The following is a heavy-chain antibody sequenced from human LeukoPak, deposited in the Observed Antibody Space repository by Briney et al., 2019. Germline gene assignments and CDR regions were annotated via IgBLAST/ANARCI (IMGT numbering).Heavy chain of an antibody. CDR3: AEDPQWPPLREDI. J-gene: IGHJ3*02. CDR1: GFTFSSYG. D-gene: IGHD6-19*01. Sequence: PGRSLRLSCAASGFTFSSYGMHWVRQAPGKGLEWVAVISYDGSNKYYADSVKGRFTISRDNSKNTLYLQMNSLRAEDTAVYYCAEDPQWPPLREDIWGQGTMVTVSS. V-gene: IGHV3-30*18. CDR2: ISYDGSNK.